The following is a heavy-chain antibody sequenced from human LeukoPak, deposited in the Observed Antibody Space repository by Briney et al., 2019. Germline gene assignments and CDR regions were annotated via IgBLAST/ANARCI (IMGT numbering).Heavy chain of an antibody. D-gene: IGHD6-19*01. V-gene: IGHV3-11*05. Sequence: GRSLRLSCVASGFTFSDYYMSWIRQTPGKGLEWISYISSIGGHTKYADSVKGRFTISRDNAKNSLDLQMDSLRVEDTAVYYCAREGIAVADDAFDISGQGTMVTVSS. CDR1: GFTFSDYY. J-gene: IGHJ3*02. CDR2: ISSIGGHT. CDR3: AREGIAVADDAFDI.